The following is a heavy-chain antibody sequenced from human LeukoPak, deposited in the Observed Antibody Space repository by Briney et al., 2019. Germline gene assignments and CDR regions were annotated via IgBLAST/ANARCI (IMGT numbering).Heavy chain of an antibody. CDR3: ARMRLGYCSSTSCFAAPFDY. V-gene: IGHV3-11*04. D-gene: IGHD2-2*01. J-gene: IGHJ4*02. Sequence: PGGSLRLSCAASGFTFSDYYMSWIRQAPGKGLEWVSYISSSGSTIYYADSVKGRFTISRDNAKNSLYLQMNSLRAEDTAVYYCARMRLGYCSSTSCFAAPFDYWGQGTLVTVSS. CDR1: GFTFSDYY. CDR2: ISSSGSTI.